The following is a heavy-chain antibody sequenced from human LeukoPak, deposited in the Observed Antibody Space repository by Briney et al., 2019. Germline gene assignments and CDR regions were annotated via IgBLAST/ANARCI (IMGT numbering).Heavy chain of an antibody. J-gene: IGHJ4*02. CDR1: GGSNSSYY. Sequence: SETLSLTCTVSGGSNSSYYWSWIRQPPGKGLEWIGYIYYSGSTNYNPSLKSRVTISVDTSKNQFSLKLSSVTAADTAVYYCARGNIVATIWGQGTLVTVCS. CDR3: ARGNIVATI. D-gene: IGHD5-12*01. CDR2: IYYSGST. V-gene: IGHV4-59*01.